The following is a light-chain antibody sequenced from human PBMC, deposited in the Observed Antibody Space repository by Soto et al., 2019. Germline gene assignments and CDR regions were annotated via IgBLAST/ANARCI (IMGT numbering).Light chain of an antibody. J-gene: IGLJ2*01. CDR3: ASWDDSLHGVT. V-gene: IGLV1-44*01. Sequence: QSVLTQPPSASATPGQGVTISCSGGSSNIGVNTVNWYQRLPGTAPKLLIHTNNQRPSGVPDRFSGSKSGTSASLAISGLQSEDEADYYCASWDDSLHGVTFGGGTKLTVL. CDR1: SSNIGVNT. CDR2: TNN.